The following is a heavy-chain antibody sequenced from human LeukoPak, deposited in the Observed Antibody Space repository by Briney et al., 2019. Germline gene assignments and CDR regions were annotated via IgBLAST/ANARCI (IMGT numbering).Heavy chain of an antibody. Sequence: PGGSLRLSCAASGFTFSNAWMSWVRQAPGKGLEWVSAISGSGGSTYYADSVKGRFTISRDNSKNTLYLQMNSLRAEDTAVYYCSRSGNPLADYWGQGTLVTVSS. CDR2: ISGSGGST. J-gene: IGHJ4*02. CDR3: SRSGNPLADY. D-gene: IGHD3-10*01. V-gene: IGHV3-23*01. CDR1: GFTFSNAW.